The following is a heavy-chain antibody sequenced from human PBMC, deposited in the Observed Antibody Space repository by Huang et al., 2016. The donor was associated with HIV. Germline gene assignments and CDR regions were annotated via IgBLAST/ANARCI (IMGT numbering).Heavy chain of an antibody. J-gene: IGHJ4*02. CDR3: AKDLVTYDSSGSV. D-gene: IGHD3-22*01. Sequence: EVHLLESGGGLVQPGGSLRLSCAASGFSFSSSAMSWVRQVQGRGLEWVSTVSNSASSRHYSDSVRGRFTISRDNSKDTLYLQMNSLRAEDTALYYCAKDLVTYDSSGSVWGQGTLVTVSS. V-gene: IGHV3-23*01. CDR1: GFSFSSSA. CDR2: VSNSASSR.